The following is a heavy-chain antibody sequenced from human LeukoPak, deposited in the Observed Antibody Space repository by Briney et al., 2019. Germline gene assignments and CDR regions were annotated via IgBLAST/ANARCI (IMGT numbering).Heavy chain of an antibody. CDR1: GFTFSTYG. CDR3: AKDRDYGDYPSAYYYYMDV. V-gene: IGHV3-30*02. CDR2: IRYSGTNK. D-gene: IGHD4-17*01. J-gene: IGHJ6*03. Sequence: AGGSLRLSCAASGFTFSTYGIHWVRQAPGKGLEWVAFIRYSGTNKWYADSVKGRFTISRDNSKNMLYLQMNSLRAEDTAVYHCAKDRDYGDYPSAYYYYMDVWGKGTTVTVSS.